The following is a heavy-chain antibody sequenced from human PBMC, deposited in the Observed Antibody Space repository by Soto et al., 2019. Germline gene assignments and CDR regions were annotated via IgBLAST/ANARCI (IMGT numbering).Heavy chain of an antibody. CDR3: ARHYYDSSGYQYYFDY. CDR2: IIPIFGTA. J-gene: IGHJ4*02. CDR1: GGTFSSYA. V-gene: IGHV1-69*13. Sequence: GASVKVSCKASGGTFSSYAISWVRQAPGQGLEWMGGIIPIFGTANYAQKFQGRVTITADESTSTAYMELSSLRSEDTAVYYCARHYYDSSGYQYYFDYWGQGTLVTVSS. D-gene: IGHD3-22*01.